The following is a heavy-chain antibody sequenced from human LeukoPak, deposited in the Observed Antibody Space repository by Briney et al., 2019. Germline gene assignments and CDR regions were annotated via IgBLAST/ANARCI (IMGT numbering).Heavy chain of an antibody. Sequence: GGSLRLSCVTSGFTLSSYSMSWVRQAPGKGLEWVSAMSGSDTGSWYADSVKGRFTISRDTSKTTLYLQMNSLRAEDTALYYCAKKGGTTAGNWFDPWGQGTLVTVSS. D-gene: IGHD4-17*01. V-gene: IGHV3-23*01. CDR1: GFTLSSYS. CDR2: MSGSDTGS. CDR3: AKKGGTTAGNWFDP. J-gene: IGHJ5*02.